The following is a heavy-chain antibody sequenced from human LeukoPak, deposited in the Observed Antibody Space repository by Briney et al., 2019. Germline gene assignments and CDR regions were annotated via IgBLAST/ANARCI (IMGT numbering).Heavy chain of an antibody. CDR3: ARDSGWLRFDY. CDR1: GGSISSGGYY. D-gene: IGHD3-10*01. J-gene: IGHJ4*02. V-gene: IGHV4-30-2*01. CDR2: IYHSGST. Sequence: PSQTLSLTCTVSGGSISSGGYYWSWIRQPPGKGLEWIGYIYHSGSTYYNPSLKSRVTISVDRSKNQFSLKLSSVTAADTAVYYCARDSGWLRFDYWGQGTLVTVSS.